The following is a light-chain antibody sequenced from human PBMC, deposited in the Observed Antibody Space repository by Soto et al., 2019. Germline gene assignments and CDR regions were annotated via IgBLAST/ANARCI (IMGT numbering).Light chain of an antibody. CDR3: MQGGHWPWT. CDR2: KVS. Sequence: DVVMTQSPLSLPVTLGQPASISCRSSQDLVYSDGHTYLNWYQQRPGQSPRRLIYKVSNRDSGVPDRFSGSGSGSDFTLKISRVEPEDVATDYCMQGGHWPWTFGQGTKVEIK. CDR1: QDLVYSDGHTY. J-gene: IGKJ1*01. V-gene: IGKV2-30*01.